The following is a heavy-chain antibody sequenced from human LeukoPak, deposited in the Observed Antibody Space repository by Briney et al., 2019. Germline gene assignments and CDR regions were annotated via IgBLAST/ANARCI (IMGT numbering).Heavy chain of an antibody. V-gene: IGHV4-38-2*01. D-gene: IGHD3-3*01. J-gene: IGHJ3*02. CDR3: AMPSYYDFWSGGADAFDI. CDR2: IYHSGST. Sequence: PSETLSLTCAVSGYSISSGYYWGWLRQPPGKGLEWIGSIYHSGSTYYNPSLNSRVTISVDTCKNQFSLKLSSVTAADTAVYYCAMPSYYDFWSGGADAFDIWGQGTMVTVSS. CDR1: GYSISSGYY.